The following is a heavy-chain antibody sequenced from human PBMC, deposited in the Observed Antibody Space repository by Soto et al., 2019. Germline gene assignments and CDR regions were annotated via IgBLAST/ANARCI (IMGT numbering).Heavy chain of an antibody. CDR3: ARDVSGGWCVGDQSYGMDV. CDR1: GYTFTGYY. Sequence: ASVKVSCKASGYTFTGYYMHWVRQAPGQGLEWMGWINPNSGGTNYAQKFQGWVTMTRDTSISTAYMELSRLRSDDTAVYYCARDVSGGWCVGDQSYGMDVWGQGTTVTVSS. J-gene: IGHJ6*02. CDR2: INPNSGGT. D-gene: IGHD6-19*01. V-gene: IGHV1-2*04.